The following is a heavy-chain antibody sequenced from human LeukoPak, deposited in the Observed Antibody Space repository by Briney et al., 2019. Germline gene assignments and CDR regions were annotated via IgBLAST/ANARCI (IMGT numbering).Heavy chain of an antibody. J-gene: IGHJ5*02. CDR2: IKQDGSEK. CDR1: GFTFSSYW. V-gene: IGHV3-7*01. Sequence: GGSLRLSCAASGFTFSSYWMSWVRQAPGKGLEWVANIKQDGSEKYYVDSVKGRFTISRDNAKNSLYLQMNSLRAEDTAVYYCARDLPLNDPHYYYDSSGYDSWGQGTLVTVSS. CDR3: ARDLPLNDPHYYYDSSGYDS. D-gene: IGHD3-22*01.